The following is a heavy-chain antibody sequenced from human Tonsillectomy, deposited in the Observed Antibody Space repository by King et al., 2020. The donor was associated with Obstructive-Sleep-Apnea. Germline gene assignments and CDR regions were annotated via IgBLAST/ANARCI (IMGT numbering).Heavy chain of an antibody. CDR2: IFWDDDK. J-gene: IGHJ5*02. V-gene: IGHV2-5*02. D-gene: IGHD1-26*01. CDR1: GFSLSTSGVA. Sequence: ITLKESGPTLVKPTQTLTLTCTFSGFSLSTSGVAVGWIRQPPGKALEWLALIFWDDDKRYSPSFKTRLIITKDTSKNQVVLTMTNMDPVDTATYYCARRNSGTYYGWFDPWGQGTLVTVSS. CDR3: ARRNSGTYYGWFDP.